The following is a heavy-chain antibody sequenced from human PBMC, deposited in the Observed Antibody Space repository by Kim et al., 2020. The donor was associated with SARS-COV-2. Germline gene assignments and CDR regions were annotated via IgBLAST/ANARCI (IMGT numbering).Heavy chain of an antibody. CDR3: ARQSSSTMIVVVQYYGMDV. Sequence: GESLKISCKGSGYSFTSYWISWVRQMPGKGLEWMGRIDPSDSYTNYSPSFQGHVTISADKSISTAYLQWSSLKASDTAMYYCARQSSSTMIVVVQYYGMDVWGQGTTVTVSS. V-gene: IGHV5-10-1*01. D-gene: IGHD3-22*01. J-gene: IGHJ6*02. CDR1: GYSFTSYW. CDR2: IDPSDSYT.